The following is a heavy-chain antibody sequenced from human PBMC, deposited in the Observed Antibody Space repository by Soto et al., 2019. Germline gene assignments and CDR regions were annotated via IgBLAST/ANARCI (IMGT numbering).Heavy chain of an antibody. CDR1: GFSLSTSGMC. CDR3: ARTXLNYYDSSGKGVEAFDI. D-gene: IGHD3-22*01. CDR2: IDWDDDK. V-gene: IGHV2-70*01. J-gene: IGHJ3*02. Sequence: SGPTLVNPTQTLTLTCTFSGFSLSTSGMCVSWIRQPPGKALEWLALIDWDDDKYYSTSLKTRLTISKDTSKNQVVLTMTNMDPVDTATYYCARTXLNYYDSSGKGVEAFDIWGQGTMVTVSS.